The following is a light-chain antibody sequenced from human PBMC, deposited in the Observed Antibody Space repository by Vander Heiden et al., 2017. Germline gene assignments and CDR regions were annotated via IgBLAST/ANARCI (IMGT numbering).Light chain of an antibody. CDR1: QSVSSSY. J-gene: IGKJ2*01. Sequence: IVLTQSPGTLSLSPGERATLACRASQSVSSSYLAWYQQKPGQAHRLLIYGVSSRATGIPDRFSGSGSGTDFTLTISRLEPEDFAVYYCQQYGISLYTFGQGTKLEIK. V-gene: IGKV3-20*01. CDR2: GVS. CDR3: QQYGISLYT.